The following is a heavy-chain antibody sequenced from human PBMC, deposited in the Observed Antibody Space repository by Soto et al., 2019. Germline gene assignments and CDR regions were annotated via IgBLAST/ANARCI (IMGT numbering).Heavy chain of an antibody. Sequence: SETLSLTCAVSGDSISSGGYSWSWIRQPPGKGLEWIGYIYRSGSTYYNPSLKSRVTISVDRSKNQLSLKLSSVTAADTAVYYCARAESLIRLDPWGQGTLVTVS. D-gene: IGHD3-3*02. V-gene: IGHV4-30-2*01. CDR3: ARAESLIRLDP. CDR2: IYRSGST. CDR1: GDSISSGGYS. J-gene: IGHJ5*02.